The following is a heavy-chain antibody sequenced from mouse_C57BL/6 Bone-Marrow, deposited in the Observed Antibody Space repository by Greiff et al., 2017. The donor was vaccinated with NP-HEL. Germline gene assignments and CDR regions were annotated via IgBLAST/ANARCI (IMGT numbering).Heavy chain of an antibody. D-gene: IGHD2-1*01. Sequence: EVKLEESGPGLVKPSQSLSLTCSVTGYSITSGYYWNWIRQFPGNKLEWMGYISYDGSNNYNPSLKNRISITRDTSKNQFFLKLNYVTTEDTATYYWARDGKGEYFDVWGTGTTVTVSS. V-gene: IGHV3-6*01. CDR1: GYSITSGYY. CDR2: ISYDGSN. J-gene: IGHJ1*03. CDR3: ARDGKGEYFDV.